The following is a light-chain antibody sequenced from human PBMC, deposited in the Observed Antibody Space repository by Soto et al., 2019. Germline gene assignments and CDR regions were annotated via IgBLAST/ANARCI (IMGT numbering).Light chain of an antibody. CDR2: EAS. V-gene: IGKV1-5*03. CDR3: QQYGDSFSYT. Sequence: DIQMTQSPSTLSASVGDRVTITCRASQRTRTWLAWYQQKPGSGRKLLIYEASTLESGVPSRFTGIRSGTVLSVSVSGLQLYDFATYYCQQYGDSFSYTVGQGTKVDSK. CDR1: QRTRTW. J-gene: IGKJ2*01.